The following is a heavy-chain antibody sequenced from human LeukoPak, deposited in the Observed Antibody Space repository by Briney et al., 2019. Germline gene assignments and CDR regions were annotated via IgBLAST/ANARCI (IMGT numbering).Heavy chain of an antibody. Sequence: PLETLSLTCTASGGSVSSGPYYWSWIRQPPGKGLEWFGYIYHSGNTNYNPSLKSRVTISVDRSKNQFSLKLITVTAADTAVYYCARDGGYYSDIAEYFEHWGQGTLVTVSS. J-gene: IGHJ1*01. CDR3: ARDGGYYSDIAEYFEH. CDR1: GGSVSSGPYY. D-gene: IGHD1-26*01. CDR2: IYHSGNT. V-gene: IGHV4-61*01.